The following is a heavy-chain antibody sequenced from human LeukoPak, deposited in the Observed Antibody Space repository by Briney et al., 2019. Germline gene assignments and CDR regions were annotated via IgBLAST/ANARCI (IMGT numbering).Heavy chain of an antibody. CDR3: ASGSGYCSGGSCSDY. Sequence: GGSLRLSCAASGFTFSRYSMNWVRQAPGKGLEWVSSISSGSSYIYYADSVKGRFTISRDNAKNSLYLQMNSLRAEDTAVYYCASGSGYCSGGSCSDYWGQGTLVTVSS. CDR2: ISSGSSYI. V-gene: IGHV3-21*01. J-gene: IGHJ4*02. D-gene: IGHD2-15*01. CDR1: GFTFSRYS.